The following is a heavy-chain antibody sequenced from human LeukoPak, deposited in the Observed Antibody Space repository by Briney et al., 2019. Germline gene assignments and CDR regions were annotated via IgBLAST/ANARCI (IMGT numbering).Heavy chain of an antibody. V-gene: IGHV3-30*02. CDR2: IRYDGSDK. CDR3: AKDDRHLGRSSKYYFDY. CDR1: GFTFSSYG. Sequence: GGSLRLSCAASGFTFSSYGMHWVRQAPGKGLEWVAFIRYDGSDKYYADSVKGRFTISRDNSKNTLYVQMNSLRAEDTAVYYCAKDDRHLGRSSKYYFDYWGQGTLVTVSS. J-gene: IGHJ4*02. D-gene: IGHD6-6*01.